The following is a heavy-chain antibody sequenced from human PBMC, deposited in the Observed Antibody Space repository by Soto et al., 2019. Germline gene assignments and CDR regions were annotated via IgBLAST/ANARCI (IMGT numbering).Heavy chain of an antibody. D-gene: IGHD4-17*01. CDR2: IYYSGST. CDR3: ARKAPDYGDYAYFDY. V-gene: IGHV4-39*01. J-gene: IGHJ4*01. CDR1: GGSISSSSYY. Sequence: PSETLSLTCTVSGGSISSSSYYWGWIRQPPGKGLEWIGSIYYSGSTYYNPSLKSRVTISVDTSKNQFSLKLSSVTAADTAVYYCARKAPDYGDYAYFDYWGHGTLVTVSS.